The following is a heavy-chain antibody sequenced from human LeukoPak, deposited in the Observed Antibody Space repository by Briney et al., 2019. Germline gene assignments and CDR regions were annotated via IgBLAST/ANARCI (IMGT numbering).Heavy chain of an antibody. Sequence: GGSLRLSCAPSGFTFSDYYMSWIRQAPGNGLEWASYISTTISYTDYADSVRGRFTISRDNAKNLLYLQMNSLRPEGTAVYYCARDWYCSTSICYTDRNCFDSWGQGTLVTVSS. CDR1: GFTFSDYY. CDR3: ARDWYCSTSICYTDRNCFDS. J-gene: IGHJ5*01. CDR2: ISTTISYT. D-gene: IGHD2-2*02. V-gene: IGHV3-11*05.